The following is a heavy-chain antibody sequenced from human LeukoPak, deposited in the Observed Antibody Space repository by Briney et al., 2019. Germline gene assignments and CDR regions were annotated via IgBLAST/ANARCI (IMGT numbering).Heavy chain of an antibody. J-gene: IGHJ4*02. CDR1: GGSISSGVYY. V-gene: IGHV4-31*03. Sequence: PSQTLSLTCTVSGGSISSGVYYWSWIRQHPGKGLEWIGYIYYSGSTYYNPSLKSRVTISVDTSKNQLSLKLSSVTAADTAVYYCARGGTAMSYDYWGQGTLVTVSS. CDR2: IYYSGST. CDR3: ARGGTAMSYDY. D-gene: IGHD5-18*01.